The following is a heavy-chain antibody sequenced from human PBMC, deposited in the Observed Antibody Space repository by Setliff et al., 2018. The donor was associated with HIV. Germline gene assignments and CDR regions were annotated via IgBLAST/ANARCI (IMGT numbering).Heavy chain of an antibody. Sequence: SETLSLTCAVSGYSISSGYYWGWIRQPPGKGLEWIGSISHSGSTYYNPSLKSRVTISVDTSKNQFSLKLSSVTAADTAVYYCARHEITMVRGVTIKAGYSFDYWGQGTLVTVSS. CDR3: ARHEITMVRGVTIKAGYSFDY. D-gene: IGHD3-10*01. CDR1: GYSISSGYY. CDR2: ISHSGST. J-gene: IGHJ4*02. V-gene: IGHV4-38-2*01.